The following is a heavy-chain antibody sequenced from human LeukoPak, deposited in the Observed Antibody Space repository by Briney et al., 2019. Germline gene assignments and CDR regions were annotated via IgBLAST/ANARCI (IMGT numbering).Heavy chain of an antibody. CDR2: IFSGGTT. CDR3: ATSRTDYDLDY. V-gene: IGHV3-66*01. D-gene: IGHD4-17*01. CDR1: GFTVSNKY. J-gene: IGHJ4*02. Sequence: GGSLRLSCAASGFTVSNKYMSRVRQAPGKGLEWVSVIFSGGTTFYADSVKGRFTISRDNSENTLYLQMNSLRAEDTAVYYCATSRTDYDLDYWGQGTLVTVSS.